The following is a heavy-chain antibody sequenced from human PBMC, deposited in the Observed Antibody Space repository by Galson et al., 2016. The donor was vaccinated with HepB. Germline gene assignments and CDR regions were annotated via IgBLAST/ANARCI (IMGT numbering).Heavy chain of an antibody. CDR1: GGSISNYY. CDR3: ARDRWMGKFYDGVDG. D-gene: IGHD4-23*01. V-gene: IGHV4-59*01. CDR2: IYYSGST. J-gene: IGHJ6*02. Sequence: SETLSLTCTVSGGSISNYYWTWIRQSPGKGLDWIGYIYYSGSTNYNPYYSGSTKYNPSLKSRVTISADMSNNQFSLGLTSVTAADTAVYYCARDRWMGKFYDGVDGWGQGTTVTGSS.